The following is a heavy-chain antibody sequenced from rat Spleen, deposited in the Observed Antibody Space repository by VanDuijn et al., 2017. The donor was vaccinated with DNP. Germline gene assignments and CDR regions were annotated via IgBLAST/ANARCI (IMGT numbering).Heavy chain of an antibody. CDR1: GFSLTSYS. J-gene: IGHJ2*01. CDR3: ARSDYSDAAYYYGYFDY. CDR2: MSNGGNT. D-gene: IGHD1-12*02. V-gene: IGHV2-6*01. Sequence: QVQLKESGPGLVQPSQTLSLTCTVSGFSLTSYSVGWVRQPPAKGLEWVAAMSNGGNTYYNSALRSRLSIRRDTSKSQVFLKMNSLHTEDTAMYFCARSDYSDAAYYYGYFDYWGQGVMVTVSS.